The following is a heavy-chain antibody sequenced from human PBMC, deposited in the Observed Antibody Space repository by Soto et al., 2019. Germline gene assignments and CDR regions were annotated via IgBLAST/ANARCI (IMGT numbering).Heavy chain of an antibody. Sequence: SPTLSLTCAISGDSVSSNSAAWNWIRQSPSRGLEWLGRTYYRSKWYNDYAVSVKSRITINPDPSKNQFSLQLNSVTPEDTAVYYCVRDGAVAGVWFEPSSQGTLESVSS. CDR1: GDSVSSNSAA. J-gene: IGHJ5*02. CDR2: TYYRSKWYN. D-gene: IGHD6-19*01. V-gene: IGHV6-1*01. CDR3: VRDGAVAGVWFEP.